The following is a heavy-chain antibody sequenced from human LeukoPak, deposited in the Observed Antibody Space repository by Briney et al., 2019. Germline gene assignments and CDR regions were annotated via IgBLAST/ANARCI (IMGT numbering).Heavy chain of an antibody. J-gene: IGHJ3*02. Sequence: GGSLRLSCAASGFTFSSYSMNWVRQAPGKGLEWVSSISSISSYIYFADSVKGRFTISRDNAKNSLYLQMNSLRAEDTAVYYCARSASEYSGYDFGGRPGYDAFDIWGQGTMVTVSS. CDR1: GFTFSSYS. D-gene: IGHD5-12*01. V-gene: IGHV3-21*01. CDR2: ISSISSYI. CDR3: ARSASEYSGYDFGGRPGYDAFDI.